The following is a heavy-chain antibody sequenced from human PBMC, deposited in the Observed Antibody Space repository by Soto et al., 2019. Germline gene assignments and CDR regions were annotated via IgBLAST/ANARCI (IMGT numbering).Heavy chain of an antibody. CDR3: ARGDTALSYWYFDL. D-gene: IGHD5-18*01. CDR1: GYSFTSHW. J-gene: IGHJ2*01. V-gene: IGHV5-10-1*01. Sequence: EVQLVQSGAEVKKPGESLRISCKGSGYSFTSHWISWVRQMPGKGLEWMGRIDPSDSYTSYSPSFQGHVTISADKSISTVYLQWSSLQASDTATYHCARGDTALSYWYFDLWGRGTLVTVSS. CDR2: IDPSDSYT.